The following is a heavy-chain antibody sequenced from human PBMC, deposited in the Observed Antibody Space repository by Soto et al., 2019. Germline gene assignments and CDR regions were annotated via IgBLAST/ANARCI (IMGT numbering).Heavy chain of an antibody. Sequence: GGSLRLSCAASGFNFRSYAMSWVRRAPGKGLEWVSAISGSGGTSYFADSVRGRFTISRDNSKNTLYLQLSSLRVEDTAEYFCAKGRGSTWTIDYWGHGTLVTVSS. CDR1: GFNFRSYA. CDR2: ISGSGGTS. CDR3: AKGRGSTWTIDY. J-gene: IGHJ4*01. V-gene: IGHV3-23*01. D-gene: IGHD6-13*01.